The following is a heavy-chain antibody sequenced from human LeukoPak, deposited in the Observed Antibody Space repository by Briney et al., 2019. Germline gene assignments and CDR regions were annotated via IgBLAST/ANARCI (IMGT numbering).Heavy chain of an antibody. V-gene: IGHV3-66*02. Sequence: GALRLSCAASGFTVSSNYMSWVRQAPGKGLEWVSVIYSGGSTYYADSVKGRFTISRDNSKNTLYLQMNSLRAEDTAVYYCARGDSSSWKNYCYYYGMDVWGQGTTVTVSS. J-gene: IGHJ6*02. CDR2: IYSGGST. CDR3: ARGDSSSWKNYCYYYGMDV. D-gene: IGHD6-13*01. CDR1: GFTVSSNY.